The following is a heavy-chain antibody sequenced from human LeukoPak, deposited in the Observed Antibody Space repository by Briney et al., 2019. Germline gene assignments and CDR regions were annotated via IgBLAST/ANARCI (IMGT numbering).Heavy chain of an antibody. D-gene: IGHD3-10*01. V-gene: IGHV4-39*01. CDR1: GGSISSYY. J-gene: IGHJ3*02. Sequence: SETLSLTCTVSGGSISSYYWSWIRQPPGKGLEWIGSIYYSGSTYYNPSLKSRVTISVDTSKNQFSLKLSSVTAADTAVYYCARRVGDAFDIWGQGTMVTVSS. CDR3: ARRVGDAFDI. CDR2: IYYSGST.